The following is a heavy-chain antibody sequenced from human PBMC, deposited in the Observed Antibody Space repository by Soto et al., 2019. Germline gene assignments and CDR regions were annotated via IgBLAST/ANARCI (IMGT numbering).Heavy chain of an antibody. V-gene: IGHV3-30*18. CDR2: ISYDGSNK. CDR3: AKDGRDTAMGHFDY. CDR1: GFTFSSYG. Sequence: PGGSLRLSCAASGFTFSSYGMHWVRQAPGKGLEWVAVISYDGSNKYYADSVKGRFTISRDNSKNTLYLQMNSLRAEDTAVYYCAKDGRDTAMGHFDYWGPGTLVTVSS. J-gene: IGHJ4*02. D-gene: IGHD5-18*01.